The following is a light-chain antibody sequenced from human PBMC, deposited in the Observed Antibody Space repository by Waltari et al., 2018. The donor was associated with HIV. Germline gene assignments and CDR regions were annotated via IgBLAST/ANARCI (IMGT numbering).Light chain of an antibody. CDR3: QQYGSSPPYS. Sequence: EIVFTLSPGTLSLSPWERATLSCRASQSVSSSYLAWYQQNPGQAPRLLIYGASSRATGISDRFSGSGSETDFTLTISRLKPEDFAVYYCQQYGSSPPYSFGQGTKLEIK. CDR2: GAS. J-gene: IGKJ2*03. CDR1: QSVSSSY. V-gene: IGKV3-20*01.